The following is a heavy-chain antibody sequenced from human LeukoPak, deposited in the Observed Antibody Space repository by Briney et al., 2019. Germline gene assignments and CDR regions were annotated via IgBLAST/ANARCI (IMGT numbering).Heavy chain of an antibody. CDR1: GYTFTDYY. V-gene: IGHV1-2*02. Sequence: ASVKVSCKASGYTFTDYYMHWMRQAPGQGPEWMGWMNTNSGGKNYAQMFQGRVTMTRDTSITTAYMELSSLRSDDTAVYYCAPRRVAADKGFDYWGEGTLVTVSS. D-gene: IGHD6-19*01. J-gene: IGHJ4*02. CDR2: MNTNSGGK. CDR3: APRRVAADKGFDY.